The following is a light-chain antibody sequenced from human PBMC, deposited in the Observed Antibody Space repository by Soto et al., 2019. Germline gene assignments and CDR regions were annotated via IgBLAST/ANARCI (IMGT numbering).Light chain of an antibody. CDR1: QTVSNN. J-gene: IGKJ5*01. Sequence: EIVLTQSPGTLSLSPGDRATLSCRASQTVSNNYLAWCQQKPGQAPRLLIYGASTRATGIPARFSGSGSGTEFTLTISSLQSEDFAVYYCQQYNNWPPITFGQGTRLEIK. V-gene: IGKV3-15*01. CDR2: GAS. CDR3: QQYNNWPPIT.